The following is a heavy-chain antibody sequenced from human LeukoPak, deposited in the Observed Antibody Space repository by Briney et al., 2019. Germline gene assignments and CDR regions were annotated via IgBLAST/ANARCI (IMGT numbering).Heavy chain of an antibody. J-gene: IGHJ4*02. CDR1: GFTFSSYW. V-gene: IGHV3-7*01. CDR3: AQVREVF. D-gene: IGHD2-2*01. CDR2: IKEDGNRI. Sequence: GGSLRLSCAASGFTFSSYWMSWVRRAPGKGLEWLASIKEDGNRIYYVDSVKGRFTISRDNAKNSLYLQMNSLRAEDTAVYYCAQVREVFWGQGTLVIVSS.